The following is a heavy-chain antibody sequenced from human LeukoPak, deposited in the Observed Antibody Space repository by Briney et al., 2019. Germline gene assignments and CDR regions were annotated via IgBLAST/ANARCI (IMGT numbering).Heavy chain of an antibody. CDR2: ISGSGNSL. V-gene: IGHV3-23*01. J-gene: IGHJ6*03. Sequence: GGSLRLSCTASGFTFSNYAMSWVRQPPGKGLEWVSGISGSGNSLYFGDSVKGRFTVSRDNFKNTLYLQMNSLRVEDTAVYYCAKDSREGNYYYLDVWGKGTTVTVSS. CDR3: AKDSREGNYYYLDV. CDR1: GFTFSNYA.